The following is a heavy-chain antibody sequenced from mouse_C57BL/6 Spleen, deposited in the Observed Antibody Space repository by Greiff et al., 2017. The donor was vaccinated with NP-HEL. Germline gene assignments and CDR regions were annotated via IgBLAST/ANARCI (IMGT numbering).Heavy chain of an antibody. CDR3: TREGGPAYYSNSDWFAD. D-gene: IGHD2-5*01. CDR2: IDPETGGT. V-gene: IGHV1-15*01. CDR1: GYTFTDYE. J-gene: IGHJ3*01. Sequence: QVQLQQSGAELVRPGASVTLSCKASGYTFTDYEMHWVKQTPVHGLAWIGAIDPETGGTAYNQKFKGKAILTADKSSSTAYMELRSLTSEDSAVYYCTREGGPAYYSNSDWFADWGQGTLVTVSA.